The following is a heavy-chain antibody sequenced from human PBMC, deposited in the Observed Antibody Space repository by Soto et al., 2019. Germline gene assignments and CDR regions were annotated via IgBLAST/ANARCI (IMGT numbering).Heavy chain of an antibody. D-gene: IGHD2-8*01. V-gene: IGHV1-18*01. CDR1: GYTFTTYD. Sequence: QVQLVQSGAEVKKSGASVKVSCKASGYTFTTYDISWVRQAPGQGLEWMGWISAFNGNTNYAQKLQGRVTMTTDTSTSTAYMELRSLRSDDTAVYYCARAVSHFYHYYYMDVWGTGTTVTVSS. CDR2: ISAFNGNT. J-gene: IGHJ6*03. CDR3: ARAVSHFYHYYYMDV.